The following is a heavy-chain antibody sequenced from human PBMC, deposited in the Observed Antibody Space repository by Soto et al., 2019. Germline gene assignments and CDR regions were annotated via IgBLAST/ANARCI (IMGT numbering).Heavy chain of an antibody. J-gene: IGHJ4*02. CDR3: AREVQVHSPAFAY. Sequence: QVQLVQSGAEMKKPVSSVKVSCQSSGGTFNTYAMNWVRQAPGQGPEWMGDISPMFGAANYAPKFQGRVTITADESTGTSYMQLSGLTSEDTALYFCAREVQVHSPAFAYWGQGTLVTVSS. CDR1: GGTFNTYA. V-gene: IGHV1-69*19. D-gene: IGHD2-15*01. CDR2: ISPMFGAA.